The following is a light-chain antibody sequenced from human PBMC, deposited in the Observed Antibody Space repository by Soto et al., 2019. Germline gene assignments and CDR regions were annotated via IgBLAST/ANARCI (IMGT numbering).Light chain of an antibody. CDR1: QDISNY. Sequence: DIQMTQSPSSLSASVGDRVTITCQASQDISNYLNWYQQKPGKAPKLLIYDASNLETGVPSRFSGSGAGTEFTLTISSLQPDDFATYYCQHYYGFSRTFGQGTKVDI. CDR3: QHYYGFSRT. CDR2: DAS. V-gene: IGKV1-33*01. J-gene: IGKJ1*01.